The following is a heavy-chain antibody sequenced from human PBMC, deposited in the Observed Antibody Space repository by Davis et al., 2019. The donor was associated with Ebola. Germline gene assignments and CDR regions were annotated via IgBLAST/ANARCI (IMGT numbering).Heavy chain of an antibody. CDR2: ISSSSSYI. CDR3: ARDDSRVVVLGAFDI. CDR1: GFTFSSYS. Sequence: GESLKISCAASGFTFSSYSMNWVRQAPGKGLEWVSSISSSSSYIYYADSVKGRFTISRDNAKNSLYLQMNSLRAEDTAVYYCARDDSRVVVLGAFDIWGQGTMVTVSS. D-gene: IGHD2-8*01. J-gene: IGHJ3*02. V-gene: IGHV3-21*01.